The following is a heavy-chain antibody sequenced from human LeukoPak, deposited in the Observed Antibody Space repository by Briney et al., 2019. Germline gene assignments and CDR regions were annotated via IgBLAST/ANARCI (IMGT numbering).Heavy chain of an antibody. CDR1: GGSIGSSSYY. J-gene: IGHJ4*02. CDR2: IYYSGST. Sequence: PETLSLTCTVSGGSIGSSSYYWGWIRQPPGKGLEWIGSIYYSGSTYYNPSLKSRVTISVDTSKNQFSLKLSSVTAADTAVYYCASHPLPAGFSDYWGQGALVTVSS. D-gene: IGHD2-2*01. CDR3: ASHPLPAGFSDY. V-gene: IGHV4-39*01.